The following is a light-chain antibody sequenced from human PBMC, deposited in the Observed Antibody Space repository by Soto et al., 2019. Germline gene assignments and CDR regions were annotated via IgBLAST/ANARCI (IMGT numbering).Light chain of an antibody. J-gene: IGKJ5*01. Sequence: EIVLTHSPGTLSLSPGDRATLSCRASQSVSSSYLAWYQQKPGQAPRLLIYGASSRASDIPDRFSGSGSGTDFTLTISRLEPEDFAVYHCQQYCSSPITFGQGTRLEIK. CDR2: GAS. CDR1: QSVSSSY. CDR3: QQYCSSPIT. V-gene: IGKV3-20*01.